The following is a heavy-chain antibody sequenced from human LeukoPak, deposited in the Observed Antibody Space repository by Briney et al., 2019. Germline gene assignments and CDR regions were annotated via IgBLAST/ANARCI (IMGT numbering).Heavy chain of an antibody. D-gene: IGHD2-2*01. CDR3: ARHGGEGSDGPDIVVVPAAIAYFDY. V-gene: IGHV1-18*01. CDR2: ISAYNGNT. Sequence: ASVKVSCKASGYTFTSYGISWVRQAPGQGLEWMGWISAYNGNTNYAQKLQGRVTMTTDTSTSTAYMELRSLRSDDTAVYYCARHGGEGSDGPDIVVVPAAIAYFDYWGQGTLVTVSS. CDR1: GYTFTSYG. J-gene: IGHJ4*02.